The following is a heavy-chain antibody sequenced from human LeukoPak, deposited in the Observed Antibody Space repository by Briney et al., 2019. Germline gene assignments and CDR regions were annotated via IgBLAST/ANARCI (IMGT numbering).Heavy chain of an antibody. Sequence: SETLSLTCTVSDYSISSGHYWGWVRQPPGKGLEWIGNIYHTETTYYNPSLKSRITISVDTSKNQFSLRLSSVTAADTAVYYCARIGDRGVYFDYWGQGTLVTVSS. CDR2: IYHTETT. J-gene: IGHJ4*02. CDR1: DYSISSGHY. CDR3: ARIGDRGVYFDY. V-gene: IGHV4-38-2*02. D-gene: IGHD3-16*01.